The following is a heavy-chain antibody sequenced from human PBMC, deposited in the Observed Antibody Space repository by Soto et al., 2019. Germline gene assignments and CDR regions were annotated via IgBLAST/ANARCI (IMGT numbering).Heavy chain of an antibody. D-gene: IGHD6-19*01. Sequence: SSETLSLTCTVSGGSISSSSYYWGWIRQPPGKGLEWIGSIYYSGSTYYNPSLKSRVTISVDTSKNQFSLKLSSVTAADTAVYYCARQPPDSSGFGDDAFDIWGQGTMVT. CDR3: ARQPPDSSGFGDDAFDI. J-gene: IGHJ3*02. CDR2: IYYSGST. V-gene: IGHV4-39*01. CDR1: GGSISSSSYY.